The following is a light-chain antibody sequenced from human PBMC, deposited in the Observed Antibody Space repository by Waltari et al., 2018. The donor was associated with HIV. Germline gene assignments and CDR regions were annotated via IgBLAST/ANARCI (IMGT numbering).Light chain of an antibody. V-gene: IGLV2-8*01. CDR1: SNDIGPYNY. CDR2: EVN. Sequence: QSALTQPPAASGSPGQSVTISGTGTSNDIGPYNYVSWYQQHPDKAPRLLIYEVNKRPSGVPGRFSGSKSGNTASLTVSGLQAEDEADYYCSSYAGSGNLLLFGGGTKVTVL. CDR3: SSYAGSGNLLL. J-gene: IGLJ6*01.